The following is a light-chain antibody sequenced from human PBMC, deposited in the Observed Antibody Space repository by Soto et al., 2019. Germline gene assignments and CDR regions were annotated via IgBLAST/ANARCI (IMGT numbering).Light chain of an antibody. CDR2: GAS. CDR3: LQTHSLPVA. V-gene: IGKV1-39*01. CDR1: QTIGSH. J-gene: IGKJ4*01. Sequence: IQVTQSPSSLSASVGDRVTITCRASQTIGSHLNWYQQKPGTAPKLLIYGASSLHGGVPSRFSGFGSGTDFTLTISTLRPEDFATYYCLQTHSLPVAFGGGPKVE.